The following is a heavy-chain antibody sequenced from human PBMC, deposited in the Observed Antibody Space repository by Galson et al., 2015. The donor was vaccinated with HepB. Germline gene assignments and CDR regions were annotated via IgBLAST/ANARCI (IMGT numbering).Heavy chain of an antibody. J-gene: IGHJ3*02. D-gene: IGHD2-2*02. V-gene: IGHV1-46*01. CDR3: ARASPPEALLCSSTSCYTFGDAFDI. Sequence: SVKVSCKASGYTFTNYYVHWVRQAPGQGLEWMGIINPSGGSTIYAQKFQARVTMTRDTSTSTVYMELSSLRSEDTAVYYCARASPPEALLCSSTSCYTFGDAFDIWGPGTMVTVSS. CDR2: INPSGGST. CDR1: GYTFTNYY.